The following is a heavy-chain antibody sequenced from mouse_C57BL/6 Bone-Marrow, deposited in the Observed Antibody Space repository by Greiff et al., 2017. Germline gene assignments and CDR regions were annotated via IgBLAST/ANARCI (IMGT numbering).Heavy chain of an antibody. CDR1: GYSITSGYY. CDR2: ISYDGSN. D-gene: IGHD1-1*01. Sequence: DVKLQESGPGLVKPSQSLSLTCSVTGYSITSGYYWNWIRQFPGNKLEWMGYISYDGSNNYNPSLKNRISITRDTSKNQFFLNLNSVTTEDTATYYCARGFYYGRPWFAYWGQGTLVTVSA. CDR3: ARGFYYGRPWFAY. V-gene: IGHV3-6*01. J-gene: IGHJ3*01.